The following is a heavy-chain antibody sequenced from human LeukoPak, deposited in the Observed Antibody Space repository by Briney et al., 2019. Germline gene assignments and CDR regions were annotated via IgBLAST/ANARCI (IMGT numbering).Heavy chain of an antibody. CDR1: GLIFSSHA. J-gene: IGHJ4*02. CDR2: ISGSGEST. D-gene: IGHD3-3*01. CDR3: AKDHWEWSRVN. Sequence: GGSLRLSCVASGLIFSSHAMSWVRQAPGKGLEWVSVISGSGESTHYADSVKGRFTISRDNSKNTLYLQMNSLRAEDTAVYYCAKDHWEWSRVNWGQGTLVTVSS. V-gene: IGHV3-23*01.